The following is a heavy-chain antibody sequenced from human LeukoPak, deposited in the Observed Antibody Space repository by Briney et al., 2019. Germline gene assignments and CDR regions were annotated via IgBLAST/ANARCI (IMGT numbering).Heavy chain of an antibody. D-gene: IGHD2-2*01. Sequence: EASVKVSCKASGYTFTGYYMHWVRQAPGQGLEWMGWINPNSGGTNYAQKFQGRVTMTRDTSISTAYMELSRLRSDDTAVYYCAASQRVVPAVYYYGMDVWGQGTTVTVSS. V-gene: IGHV1-2*02. CDR3: AASQRVVPAVYYYGMDV. CDR2: INPNSGGT. CDR1: GYTFTGYY. J-gene: IGHJ6*02.